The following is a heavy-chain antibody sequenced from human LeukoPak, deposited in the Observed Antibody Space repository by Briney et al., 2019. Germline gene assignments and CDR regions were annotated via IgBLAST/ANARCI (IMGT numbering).Heavy chain of an antibody. Sequence: GGSLRLSCAASGFTFSNYGMNWVRQAPGKGLEWVAAISASGSATSYADSVRGRFTISRDNSKSTTYLQMNSLRAEDTAVFYCAKDLYLRDFWSGYLDYWGQGIPVTVSS. CDR3: AKDLYLRDFWSGYLDY. CDR2: ISASGSAT. V-gene: IGHV3-23*01. D-gene: IGHD3-3*01. CDR1: GFTFSNYG. J-gene: IGHJ4*02.